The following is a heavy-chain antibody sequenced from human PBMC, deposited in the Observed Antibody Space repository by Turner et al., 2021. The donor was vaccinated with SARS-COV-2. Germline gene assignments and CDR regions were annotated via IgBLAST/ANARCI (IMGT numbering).Heavy chain of an antibody. CDR2: IYYSGST. J-gene: IGHJ4*02. CDR3: ARGFDY. Sequence: QVQLQESGPGLVKPSETLSLTCTVSGCSISSYYWSWIRQRPGKGLEWIGYIYYSGSTNYNPSLKSRVTISVDTSKNQFSLKLSSVTAADTAVYYCARGFDYWGQGTLVTVSS. V-gene: IGHV4-59*01. CDR1: GCSISSYY.